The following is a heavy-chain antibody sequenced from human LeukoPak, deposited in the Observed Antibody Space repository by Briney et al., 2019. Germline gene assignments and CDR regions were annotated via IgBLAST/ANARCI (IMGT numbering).Heavy chain of an antibody. CDR1: GGSISSGGYY. J-gene: IGHJ5*02. Sequence: SQTLSLTCTVSGGSISSGGYYWSWIRQHPGKGLEWIGYIYYSGSTYYNPSLKSRVTISVDTSKNHFSLKLSSVTAADTAVYYCAREVSAAGKDWFDPWGQGTLVTVSS. D-gene: IGHD6-13*01. V-gene: IGHV4-31*03. CDR3: AREVSAAGKDWFDP. CDR2: IYYSGST.